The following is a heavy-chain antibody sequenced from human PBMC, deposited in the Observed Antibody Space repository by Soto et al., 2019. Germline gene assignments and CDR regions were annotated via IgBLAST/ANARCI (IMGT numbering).Heavy chain of an antibody. CDR1: RFTFSNYG. D-gene: IGHD2-21*01. Sequence: EVQLLDSGGGLVQPGGSLSLSCAASRFTFSNYGMTWVRQAPGKGLEWVSHITGTGGAAYYAGSVKGRFTISRDNSNNKLYVYMTSLRPAHTAVYFCARTVGILRLYAVDAWGQGTTVTVCS. CDR2: ITGTGGAA. CDR3: ARTVGILRLYAVDA. J-gene: IGHJ6*02. V-gene: IGHV3-23*01.